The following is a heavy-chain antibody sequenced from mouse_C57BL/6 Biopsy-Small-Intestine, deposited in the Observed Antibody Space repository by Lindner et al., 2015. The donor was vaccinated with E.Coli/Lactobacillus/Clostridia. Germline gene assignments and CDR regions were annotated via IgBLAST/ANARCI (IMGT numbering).Heavy chain of an antibody. CDR2: FHPYNDDT. Sequence: VQLQESGAELVKPGASVKMSCKASGYTFTTYPIEWMKQNHGKSLEWIGNFHPYNDDTKYNEKFKGKATLTVEKSSSTVYLELSRLTSDDSAVYYCARGSNYVGYAMDYWGQGTSVTVSS. V-gene: IGHV1-47*01. CDR1: GYTFTTYP. D-gene: IGHD2-5*01. J-gene: IGHJ4*01. CDR3: ARGSNYVGYAMDY.